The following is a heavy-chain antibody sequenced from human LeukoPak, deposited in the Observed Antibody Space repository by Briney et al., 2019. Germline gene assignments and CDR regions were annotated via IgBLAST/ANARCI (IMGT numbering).Heavy chain of an antibody. D-gene: IGHD4-17*01. CDR1: GFTFTSYA. V-gene: IGHV3-30*04. CDR3: ARGSKAYGDYIGSRILHFDY. J-gene: IGHJ4*02. CDR2: ISYDGSNK. Sequence: PGGSLRLSCAASGFTFTSYAIHWVRQAPGKGLEWVAFISYDGSNKYYADSVTGRFTIARDNSKNTLYLQMNSLRVEDTAVYYCARGSKAYGDYIGSRILHFDYWGEGTLVTVS.